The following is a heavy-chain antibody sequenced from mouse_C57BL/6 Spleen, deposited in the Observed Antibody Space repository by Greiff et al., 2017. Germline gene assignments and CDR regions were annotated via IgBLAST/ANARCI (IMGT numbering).Heavy chain of an antibody. J-gene: IGHJ1*03. D-gene: IGHD1-1*01. CDR1: GYTFTSYW. CDR3: ARTRTTVGEGWHFDV. V-gene: IGHV1-64*01. Sequence: QVQLQQPGAELVKPGASVKLSCKASGYTFTSYWMHWVKQRPGQGLEWIGMIHPNSGSTNYNEKFKSKATLTVDKSSSTAYMQLSSLTSEDSAVYYCARTRTTVGEGWHFDVWGTGTTGTVSS. CDR2: IHPNSGST.